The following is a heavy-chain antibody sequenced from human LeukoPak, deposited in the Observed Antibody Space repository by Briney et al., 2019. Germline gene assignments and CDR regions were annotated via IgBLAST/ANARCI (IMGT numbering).Heavy chain of an antibody. Sequence: GESLKISFKGSGYSFTSYWIGWVRQMPGKGLEWMGIIFPDDSDTRYSPSSGGHVTISADTSINTAYLQWRSLQASDTAMYFCASRVGVAGTFDAFDLWGQGTMVTVSS. CDR3: ASRVGVAGTFDAFDL. V-gene: IGHV5-51*01. J-gene: IGHJ3*01. CDR2: IFPDDSDT. D-gene: IGHD6-19*01. CDR1: GYSFTSYW.